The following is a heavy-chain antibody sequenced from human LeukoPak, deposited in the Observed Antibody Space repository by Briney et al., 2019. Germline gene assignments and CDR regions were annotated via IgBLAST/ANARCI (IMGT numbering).Heavy chain of an antibody. CDR1: GGSFSGYY. D-gene: IGHD5-12*01. CDR3: AREKRGYSGYDKGYYFDY. CDR2: IYYSGST. J-gene: IGHJ4*02. V-gene: IGHV4-59*01. Sequence: SETLSLTCAVYGGSFSGYYWSWIRQPPGKGLEWIGYIYYSGSTNYNPSLKSRVTISVDTSKNQFSLKLSSVTAADTAVYYCAREKRGYSGYDKGYYFDYWGQGTLVTVSS.